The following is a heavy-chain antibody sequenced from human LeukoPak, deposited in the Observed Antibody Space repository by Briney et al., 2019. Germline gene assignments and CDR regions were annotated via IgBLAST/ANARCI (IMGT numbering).Heavy chain of an antibody. Sequence: GGSLRLSCAASGFTVSSNYMSWVRQAPGKGLEWVSVIYSGGSTYYADSVKGRFTISRDNSKNTLYLQMNSLRAEDTAVYYCARVGYCSSTSCYKGLGASDIWGQGTMVTVSS. V-gene: IGHV3-66*02. D-gene: IGHD2-2*02. CDR1: GFTVSSNY. CDR3: ARVGYCSSTSCYKGLGASDI. CDR2: IYSGGST. J-gene: IGHJ3*02.